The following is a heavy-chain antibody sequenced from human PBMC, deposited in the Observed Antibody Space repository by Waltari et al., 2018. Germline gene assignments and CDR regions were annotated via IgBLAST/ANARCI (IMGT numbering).Heavy chain of an antibody. J-gene: IGHJ4*02. CDR1: GGSISSSSYY. V-gene: IGHV4-39*07. CDR2: IYYSGST. CDR3: SRNVSSISSSRDAFDY. D-gene: IGHD6-13*01. Sequence: QLQLQESGPGLVKPSETLSLTCTVSGGSISSSSYYWGWIRQPPGKGLAWVGSIYYSGSTDYNPSLKSRFTISVDTSKNQFSLSLSSVTAADTAVYDCSRNVSSISSSRDAFDYWGQGTLVSVSS.